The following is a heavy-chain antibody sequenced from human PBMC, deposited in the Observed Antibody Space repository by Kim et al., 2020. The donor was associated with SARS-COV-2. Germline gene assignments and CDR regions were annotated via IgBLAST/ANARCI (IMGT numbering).Heavy chain of an antibody. CDR3: AKVARGDWFSDFDY. CDR2: ISGTGTST. D-gene: IGHD3-9*01. J-gene: IGHJ4*02. Sequence: GGSLRLSCAASGFTFSTYALSWVRQAPGKGLEWVSGISGTGTSTYYADSVKGRFTISRDNSKNTLYLQMNSLRAEDTAVYYCAKVARGDWFSDFDYWGQGTLVTVSS. V-gene: IGHV3-23*01. CDR1: GFTFSTYA.